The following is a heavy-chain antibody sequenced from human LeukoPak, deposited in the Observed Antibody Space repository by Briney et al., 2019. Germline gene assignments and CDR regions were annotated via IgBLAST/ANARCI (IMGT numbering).Heavy chain of an antibody. D-gene: IGHD6-13*01. CDR3: ARAHLGSSWDYYFDY. J-gene: IGHJ4*02. V-gene: IGHV1-2*02. CDR2: INPNSGGT. CDR1: GYTFTGYY. Sequence: GASVKVSCKASGYTFTGYYMHWVRQAPGQGLEWMGWINPNSGGTNYAQKFQGRVTMTRDTSISTAYMELSRLRSDDTAVYYCARAHLGSSWDYYFDYWGQGTLVTVSS.